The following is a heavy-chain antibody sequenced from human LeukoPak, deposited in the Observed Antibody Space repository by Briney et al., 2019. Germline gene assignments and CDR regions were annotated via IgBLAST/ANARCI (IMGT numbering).Heavy chain of an antibody. V-gene: IGHV1-69*05. D-gene: IGHD3-3*01. J-gene: IGHJ5*02. CDR2: IIPIFGTA. CDR3: AREPYDFWSGPKPNWFDP. CDR1: GGTFSSYA. Sequence: GASVKVSCKASGGTFSSYAISWVRQAPGQGLEWMGGIIPIFGTANYAQKFQGRVTITTDEPTSTAYMELSSLRSEDTAVYYCAREPYDFWSGPKPNWFDPWGQGTLVTVSS.